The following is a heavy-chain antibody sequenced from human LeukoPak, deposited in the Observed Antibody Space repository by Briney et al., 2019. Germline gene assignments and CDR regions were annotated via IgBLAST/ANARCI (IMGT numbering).Heavy chain of an antibody. V-gene: IGHV4-34*01. CDR2: INHSGST. CDR1: GGSFSGYY. D-gene: IGHD2-2*01. CDR3: ARAPLAIVPAAHFDY. J-gene: IGHJ4*02. Sequence: PSETLSLTCAVYGGSFSGYYWSWIRQPPGKGLEWIGEINHSGSTNYNPSLKSRVTISVDTSKNQFSLKLSSVTAVDTAVYYCARAPLAIVPAAHFDYWGQGTLVTVSS.